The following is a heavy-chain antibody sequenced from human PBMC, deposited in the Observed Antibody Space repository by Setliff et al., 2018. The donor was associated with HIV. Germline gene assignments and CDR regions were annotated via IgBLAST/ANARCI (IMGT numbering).Heavy chain of an antibody. CDR2: FDPEDGET. V-gene: IGHV1-24*01. CDR1: GFTLREVS. J-gene: IGHJ4*02. D-gene: IGHD2-2*01. Sequence: GASVKVSCKVSGFTLREVSMHWVRQAPGKGLEWMGYFDPEDGETVYAQKSQGRVTMTEDTSTDTAHMELSGLRSEDTAVYYCAIDMVGGWLRPMPDFWGQGALVTVSS. CDR3: AIDMVGGWLRPMPDF.